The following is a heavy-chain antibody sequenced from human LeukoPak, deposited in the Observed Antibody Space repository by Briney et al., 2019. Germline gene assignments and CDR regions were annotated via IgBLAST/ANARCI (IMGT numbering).Heavy chain of an antibody. Sequence: GGSLRLSCAASGFTFSSYWMSWVRQAPGEGLQCVANIKQDGSEKYYVYSVKGRFTISIDNAKNSLYLQMNSLRAEDTAVYYCATEIKSDSSGWVAFDYWGQGTLVTVSS. V-gene: IGHV3-7*01. CDR3: ATEIKSDSSGWVAFDY. J-gene: IGHJ4*02. D-gene: IGHD6-19*01. CDR1: GFTFSSYW. CDR2: IKQDGSEK.